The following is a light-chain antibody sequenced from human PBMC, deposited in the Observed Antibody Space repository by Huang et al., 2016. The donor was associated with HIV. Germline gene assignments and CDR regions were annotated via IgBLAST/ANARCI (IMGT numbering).Light chain of an antibody. CDR3: QQRSNWPPLLT. V-gene: IGKV3-11*01. CDR2: DAS. Sequence: ELVFTQSPATLSLSPGERATLSCRASQSVGTYLAWYQQKPGQSPRLLIYDASNRATGIPARFSGRGSGTDFTLTISSLEPEDFAVYYCQQRSNWPPLLTFGPGTKVDIK. J-gene: IGKJ3*01. CDR1: QSVGTY.